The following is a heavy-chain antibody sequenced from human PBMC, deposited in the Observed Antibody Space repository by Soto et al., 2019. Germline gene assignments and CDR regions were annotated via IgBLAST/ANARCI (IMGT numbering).Heavy chain of an antibody. Sequence: SEPLSLTCAVYGGSFSGYYWSWIRQPPGKGLEWIGEINHSGSTNYNPSLKSRVTISVDTSKNQFSLKLSSVTAADTAVYYCASSMTTVTTAFDYWGQGTLVTVSS. CDR3: ASSMTTVTTAFDY. J-gene: IGHJ4*02. CDR2: INHSGST. V-gene: IGHV4-34*01. CDR1: GGSFSGYY. D-gene: IGHD4-17*01.